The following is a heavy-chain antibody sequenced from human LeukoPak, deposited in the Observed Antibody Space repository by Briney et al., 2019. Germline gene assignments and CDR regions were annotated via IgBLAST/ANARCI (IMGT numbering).Heavy chain of an antibody. CDR3: AKARYSYGHLFDY. Sequence: PGGSLRLSCAASGFTFSSYAMSWVRQAPGKGLEWVSAISGSGGSTNYADSVKGRFTISRDNSKNTLYLQMNSLRAEDTAVYYCAKARYSYGHLFDYWGQGTLVTVSS. CDR2: ISGSGGST. CDR1: GFTFSSYA. D-gene: IGHD5-18*01. V-gene: IGHV3-23*01. J-gene: IGHJ4*02.